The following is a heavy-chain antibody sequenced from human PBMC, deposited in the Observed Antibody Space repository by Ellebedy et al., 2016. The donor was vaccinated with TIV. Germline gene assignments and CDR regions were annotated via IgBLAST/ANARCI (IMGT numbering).Heavy chain of an antibody. CDR2: IDSDGSTT. Sequence: PGGSLRLSCAAPGFTFSNYWMHWVRQLPGKGLMWVSNIDSDGSTTIYADSVKGRFTISRDNAKNTLYLQMNSLTVEDTGVYYCARGSDGQDYWGQGTLVTVSS. D-gene: IGHD2-8*01. J-gene: IGHJ4*02. CDR1: GFTFSNYW. V-gene: IGHV3-74*01. CDR3: ARGSDGQDY.